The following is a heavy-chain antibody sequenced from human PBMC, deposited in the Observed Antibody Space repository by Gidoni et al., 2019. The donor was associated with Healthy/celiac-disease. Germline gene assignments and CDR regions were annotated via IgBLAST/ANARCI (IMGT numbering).Heavy chain of an antibody. J-gene: IGHJ6*02. Sequence: EVQLVESGGGLVQPGRSLRLSCAASGFTLDDYAMHWVRQAPGKGLEWVSGISWNSGSIGYADSVKGRFTISRDNAKNSLYLQMNSLRAEDTALYYCAKGRGGDEGPEGVYYYYGMDVWGQGTTVTVSS. CDR3: AKGRGGDEGPEGVYYYYGMDV. CDR2: ISWNSGSI. D-gene: IGHD2-21*02. V-gene: IGHV3-9*01. CDR1: GFTLDDYA.